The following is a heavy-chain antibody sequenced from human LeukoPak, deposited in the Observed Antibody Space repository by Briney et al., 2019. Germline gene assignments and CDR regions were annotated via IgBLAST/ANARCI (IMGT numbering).Heavy chain of an antibody. CDR1: RGTFSSYA. CDR3: AREKDCSGGSCYDYYYYYMDV. D-gene: IGHD2-15*01. V-gene: IGHV1-69*05. Sequence: SVKVSCKASRGTFSSYAISWVRQAPGQGLEWMGRIIPIFGTANYAQKFQGRVTITTDESTSTAYMELSSLRSEDTAVYYCAREKDCSGGSCYDYYYYYMDVWGKGTTVTVSS. CDR2: IIPIFGTA. J-gene: IGHJ6*03.